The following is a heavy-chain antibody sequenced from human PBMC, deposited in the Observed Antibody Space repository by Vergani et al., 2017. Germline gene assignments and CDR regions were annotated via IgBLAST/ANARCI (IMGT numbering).Heavy chain of an antibody. CDR1: GGSISSYY. V-gene: IGHV4-59*01. J-gene: IGHJ4*02. D-gene: IGHD3-10*01. Sequence: QVQLKESGPGLVKPSETLSLTCTVPGGSISSYYWSWIRQPPGKGLEWIGYIYYRGSTNYNPSLKSRVTISVDTSKNQFSLKLSSVAAAETAVYYCARGEPSMVRGVTSFDYWGQGTLVTVSS. CDR2: IYYRGST. CDR3: ARGEPSMVRGVTSFDY.